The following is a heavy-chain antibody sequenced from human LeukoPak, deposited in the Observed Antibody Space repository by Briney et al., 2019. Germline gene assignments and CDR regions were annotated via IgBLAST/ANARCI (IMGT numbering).Heavy chain of an antibody. V-gene: IGHV3-23*01. J-gene: IGHJ4*02. CDR1: GFTFSSYA. Sequence: GGSLRLSCAASGFTFSSYAMSWVRQAPGKGLEWVSAISGSGGSTYYADSVKGRFTISRDNSKNTLYLQMNSLRAEDTAVYYCARAVITIPATPEGYWGQGTLVTVSS. D-gene: IGHD4-23*01. CDR3: ARAVITIPATPEGY. CDR2: ISGSGGST.